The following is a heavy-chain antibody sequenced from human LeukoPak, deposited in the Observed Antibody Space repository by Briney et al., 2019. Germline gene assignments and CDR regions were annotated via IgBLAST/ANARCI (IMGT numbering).Heavy chain of an antibody. J-gene: IGHJ4*02. D-gene: IGHD3-10*01. V-gene: IGHV3-30-3*01. CDR3: ARVLVRGVIITPLDY. Sequence: PGRSLRLSCAASGFTFSSYAMHWVRQAPGKGLEWVAVISYDGSNKYYADSVKGRFTISRDNSKNTLYLQMNSLRAEDTAVYYCARVLVRGVIITPLDYWGQGTLVTVSS. CDR1: GFTFSSYA. CDR2: ISYDGSNK.